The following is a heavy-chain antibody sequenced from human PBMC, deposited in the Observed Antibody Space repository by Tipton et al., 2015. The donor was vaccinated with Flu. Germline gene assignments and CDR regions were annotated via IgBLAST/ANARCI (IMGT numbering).Heavy chain of an antibody. CDR2: ISTYNGNT. D-gene: IGHD3-22*01. J-gene: IGHJ4*02. CDR3: ARENYYDSSGYYYYFDY. CDR1: GYTFTSYG. V-gene: IGHV1-18*01. Sequence: QLVQSGAEVKKPGASVKVSCKASGYTFTSYGISWVRQAPGQGLEWMGWISTYNGNTNYAQKLQGRVTMTTDTSTSTAYMELRSLRSDDTAVYYCARENYYDSSGYYYYFDYWGQGTLVTVSS.